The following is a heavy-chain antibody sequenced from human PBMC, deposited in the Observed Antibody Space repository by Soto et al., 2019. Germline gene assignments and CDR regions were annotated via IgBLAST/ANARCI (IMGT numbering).Heavy chain of an antibody. CDR2: ISSSDSTI. Sequence: PGGSLRLSCAAAGFTLSDYYMSWIRQPPGKGLEWVSYISSSDSTIYYADSVKGRFTISRDNAKNSLYLQMNSLRAEDTAVYYCARDRAYYDSSGYYLLDYWGQGTLVTVSS. V-gene: IGHV3-11*01. CDR3: ARDRAYYDSSGYYLLDY. D-gene: IGHD3-22*01. J-gene: IGHJ4*02. CDR1: GFTLSDYY.